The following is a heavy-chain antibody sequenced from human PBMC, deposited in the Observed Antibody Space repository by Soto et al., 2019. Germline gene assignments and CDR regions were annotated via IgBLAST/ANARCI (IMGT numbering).Heavy chain of an antibody. Sequence: QVQLQESGPGLVKPSETLSLTCTVSGGSISSYYWSWIRQPPGKGLEWIGYIYYSGSTNYNPSLKSRVTISVDTSKNQFSLKLSSVTAADTAVYYCARRIFTGYDSGGAYYYYMDVWGKGTTVTVSS. V-gene: IGHV4-59*08. CDR1: GGSISSYY. CDR2: IYYSGST. J-gene: IGHJ6*03. CDR3: ARRIFTGYDSGGAYYYYMDV. D-gene: IGHD5-12*01.